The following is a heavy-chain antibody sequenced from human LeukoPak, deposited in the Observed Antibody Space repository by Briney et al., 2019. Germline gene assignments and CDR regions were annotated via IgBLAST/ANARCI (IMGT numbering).Heavy chain of an antibody. J-gene: IGHJ3*01. CDR3: ARDPRRSGYSGYE. Sequence: SETLSLTCAVYGGSFSGYYWSWIRQHPEKGLEWIGYIYYSGSANYQPSLKSRVTISIDTSKNQFSLNLSSVTAADTAVYYCARDPRRSGYSGYEWGQGTMVTVSS. CDR2: IYYSGSA. CDR1: GGSFSGYY. V-gene: IGHV4-34*09. D-gene: IGHD5-12*01.